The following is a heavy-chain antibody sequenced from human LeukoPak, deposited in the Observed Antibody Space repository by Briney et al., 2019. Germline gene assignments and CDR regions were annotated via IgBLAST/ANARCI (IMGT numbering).Heavy chain of an antibody. V-gene: IGHV1-69*05. J-gene: IGHJ3*02. CDR1: GGTFSSYA. Sequence: SVKVSCKASGGTFSSYAISWVRQAPGQGLEWMGRIIPIFGTADYAQKFQGRVTITTDESTSTAYMELSSLRSEDTAVYYCARDLMVYAGPRPMNAFDIWGQGTMVTVSS. D-gene: IGHD2-8*01. CDR3: ARDLMVYAGPRPMNAFDI. CDR2: IIPIFGTA.